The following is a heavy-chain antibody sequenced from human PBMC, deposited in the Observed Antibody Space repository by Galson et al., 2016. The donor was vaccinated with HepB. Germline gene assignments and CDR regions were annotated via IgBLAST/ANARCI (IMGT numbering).Heavy chain of an antibody. CDR1: GFTFDDYA. J-gene: IGHJ1*01. Sequence: LRLSCAASGFTFDDYAMHWVRQPPGKGLEWVSGISWDSRTKGYADSVKGRFTISRDNAKNSLYLQMNSLRAEDTAVYYCAKDIGGGSDYLEYLQQWGQGTLITVSS. D-gene: IGHD4-17*01. CDR2: ISWDSRTK. CDR3: AKDIGGGSDYLEYLQQ. V-gene: IGHV3-9*01.